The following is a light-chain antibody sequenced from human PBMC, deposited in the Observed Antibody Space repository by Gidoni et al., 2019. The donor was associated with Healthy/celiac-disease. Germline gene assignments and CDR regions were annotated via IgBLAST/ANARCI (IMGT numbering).Light chain of an antibody. CDR2: GAS. Sequence: EIVLTQSPGTLSLSPGERATLSCRASQSVSSSYLAWYQQKPGQAPRLLIYGASSRATGIPDRCSGSGSGTDFTLTISRLEPEDFAVYYCQQFETFGPGTKVDIK. CDR1: QSVSSSY. V-gene: IGKV3-20*01. J-gene: IGKJ3*01. CDR3: QQFET.